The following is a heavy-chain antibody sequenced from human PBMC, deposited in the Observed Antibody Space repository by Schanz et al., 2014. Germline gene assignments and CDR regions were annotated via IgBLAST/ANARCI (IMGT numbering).Heavy chain of an antibody. Sequence: QVQLVQSGAEVKKPGSSVKVSCKASGYTFTDYYMQWVRQAPGQGLEWLGTIFLNDGGTHSAEKFQGRIIMTRDTSTSTVYLDLSSLRSEDTAVYYCARERPRKGDFDYWGQGTLVTVSS. CDR3: ARERPRKGDFDY. CDR1: GYTFTDYY. J-gene: IGHJ4*02. V-gene: IGHV1-46*01. CDR2: IFLNDGGT. D-gene: IGHD1-26*01.